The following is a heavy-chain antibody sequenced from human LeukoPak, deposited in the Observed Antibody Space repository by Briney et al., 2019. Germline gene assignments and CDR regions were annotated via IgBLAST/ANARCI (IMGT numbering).Heavy chain of an antibody. Sequence: GGSLRLSCAASGFTFGSYWMIWVRQAPGKGLEWVANIKQDGSVQYYVDSVKGRFTISRDNAKNSLYLQMNSLRAEDTAVYYCARDKERVAASDSYFDFWGQGTLVTVSS. D-gene: IGHD1-1*01. CDR1: GFTFGSYW. V-gene: IGHV3-7*01. CDR2: IKQDGSVQ. CDR3: ARDKERVAASDSYFDF. J-gene: IGHJ4*02.